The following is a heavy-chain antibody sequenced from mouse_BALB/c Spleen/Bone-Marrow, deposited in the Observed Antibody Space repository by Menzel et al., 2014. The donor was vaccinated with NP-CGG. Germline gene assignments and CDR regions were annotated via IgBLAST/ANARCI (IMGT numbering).Heavy chain of an antibody. Sequence: EVPLVESGGGLVKPGGSLKLSCAASGFTFSSYTMSWVRQTPEKRLAWVATITSGGGYAYYPDSVKGRFTISRDKAKNTRDMQMSSRKSEDTAMEDGARERYEGYSYYAMDDWGQGTAVTVSS. D-gene: IGHD2-3*01. CDR3: ARERYEGYSYYAMDD. CDR1: GFTFSSYT. CDR2: ITSGGGYA. V-gene: IGHV5-6-4*01. J-gene: IGHJ4*01.